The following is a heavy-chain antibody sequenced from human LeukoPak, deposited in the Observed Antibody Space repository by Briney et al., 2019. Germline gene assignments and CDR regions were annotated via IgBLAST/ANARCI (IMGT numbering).Heavy chain of an antibody. CDR2: IYYSGST. CDR3: ARDRYPAAQQLGDFDY. J-gene: IGHJ4*02. V-gene: IGHV4-39*07. D-gene: IGHD6-13*01. CDR1: GGSISSSSYY. Sequence: PSETLSLTCTVSGGSISSSSYYWGWIRQPPGKGLEWIGSIYYSGSTYYNPSLKSRVTISVDTSKNQFSLKLSSVTAADTAVYYCARDRYPAAQQLGDFDYWGQGTLVTVSS.